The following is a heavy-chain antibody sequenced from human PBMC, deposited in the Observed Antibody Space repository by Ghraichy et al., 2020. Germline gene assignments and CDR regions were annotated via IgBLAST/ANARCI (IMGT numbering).Heavy chain of an antibody. Sequence: ESLNISCTVSGGSISSYYWSWIWQPPGKGLEWIGYIYYSGSTNYNPSLKSRVTISVDTSKNQFSLKLSSVTAADTAVYYCARRAGTSGRYYYYYGMDVWGQGTTVTVSS. J-gene: IGHJ6*02. V-gene: IGHV4-59*01. CDR1: GGSISSYY. CDR2: IYYSGST. CDR3: ARRAGTSGRYYYYYGMDV. D-gene: IGHD6-19*01.